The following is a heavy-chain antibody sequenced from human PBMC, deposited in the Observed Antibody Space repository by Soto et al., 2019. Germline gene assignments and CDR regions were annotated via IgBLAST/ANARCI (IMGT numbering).Heavy chain of an antibody. CDR3: TSLPVHGHSSSSYYYYYYGMDV. J-gene: IGHJ6*02. Sequence: GGSLRLSCTASGFTFCYYSMSWFRQAPGKGLEWVGFIRSKAYGGTTEYAASVKGRFTISRDDSKSIAYLQMNSLKTEDTAVYYCTSLPVHGHSSSSYYYYYYGMDVWGQGTTVTVSS. CDR1: GFTFCYYS. V-gene: IGHV3-49*03. D-gene: IGHD6-6*01. CDR2: IRSKAYGGTT.